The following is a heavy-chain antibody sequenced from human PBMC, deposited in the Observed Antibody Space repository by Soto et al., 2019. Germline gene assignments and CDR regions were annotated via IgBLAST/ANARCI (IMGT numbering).Heavy chain of an antibody. CDR1: GGSISSSSYY. J-gene: IGHJ5*02. D-gene: IGHD3-3*01. Sequence: QLQLQESGPGLVKPSETLSLTCTVSGGSISSSSYYWGWIRQPPGKGLEWIGSIYYSGSTYYNPSLKIRVTISLDTSTNQFSLKLSSVTAADTAVYYCARLGVRFLERLPASWFDPWGQGTLVTVSS. V-gene: IGHV4-39*01. CDR3: ARLGVRFLERLPASWFDP. CDR2: IYYSGST.